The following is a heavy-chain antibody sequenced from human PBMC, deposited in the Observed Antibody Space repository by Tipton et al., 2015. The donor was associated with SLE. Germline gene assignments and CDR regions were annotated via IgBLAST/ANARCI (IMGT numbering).Heavy chain of an antibody. D-gene: IGHD3-3*01. CDR1: GGSISSSSYY. V-gene: IGHV4-39*07. CDR2: IYYSGST. J-gene: IGHJ6*02. Sequence: LRLSCTVSGGSISSSSYYWGWIRQPPGKGLEWIGSIYYSGSTYYNPSLKSRVTISVDTSKNQFSLKLSSVTAADTAVYYCARDLEGDYSYYYGMDVWGQGTTVTVSS. CDR3: ARDLEGDYSYYYGMDV.